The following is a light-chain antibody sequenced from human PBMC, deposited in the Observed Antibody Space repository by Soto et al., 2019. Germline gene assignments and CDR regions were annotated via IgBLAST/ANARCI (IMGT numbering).Light chain of an antibody. J-gene: IGKJ1*01. CDR3: QQYASSSWT. CDR1: QSVSSSY. CDR2: GAS. Sequence: EIVLTQSPGTLSLSPGERATLSCRASQSVSSSYLAWYQQKPGQAPRLLIYGASSRATGIPDRFSGNGSGTAFTHTISFLEPEDSSVYYCQQYASSSWTFGQGTKVDIK. V-gene: IGKV3-20*01.